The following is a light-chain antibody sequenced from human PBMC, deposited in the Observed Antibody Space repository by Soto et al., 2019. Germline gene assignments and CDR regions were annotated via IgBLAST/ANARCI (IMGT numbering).Light chain of an antibody. CDR1: LGISSY. CDR3: QQYYSYPWT. V-gene: IGKV1-8*01. Sequence: ALRITQSQSSFPADTGVRVTITCRASLGISSYLAWYQQKPGKAPKLLLYAASTLQSGVPSRFRGSGSGTDFTLSISCLHSEDFAAYYCQQYYSYPWTFGQGTKVDIK. J-gene: IGKJ1*01. CDR2: AAS.